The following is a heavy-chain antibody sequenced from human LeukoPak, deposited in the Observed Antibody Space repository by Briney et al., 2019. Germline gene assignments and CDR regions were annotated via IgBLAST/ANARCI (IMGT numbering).Heavy chain of an antibody. CDR1: GGSIRGNA. CDR2: IYDNGIT. Sequence: SETLSLICTVSGGSIRGNAWSWIRQPPGEALVWIGNIYDNGITIHNPSLKSQVTISLDTSNQFSLRLRSEPAADTAVYYCVRARDMAFDIWGQGTMVTVSS. CDR3: VRARDMAFDI. J-gene: IGHJ3*02. D-gene: IGHD2-21*02. V-gene: IGHV4-59*01.